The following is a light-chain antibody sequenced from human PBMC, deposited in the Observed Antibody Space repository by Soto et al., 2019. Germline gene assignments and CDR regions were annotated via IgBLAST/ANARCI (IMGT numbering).Light chain of an antibody. Sequence: EIVMTQSPATLSVSPGERATLSCRASQSVSSKLAWYQQKSGQAPRLLIYGASTRATGIPARFSGSGSGTEFTLTISSLQSEDFAVYYCQQYSNLPPFTFGPGTKVDIK. J-gene: IGKJ3*01. CDR2: GAS. CDR3: QQYSNLPPFT. CDR1: QSVSSK. V-gene: IGKV3-15*01.